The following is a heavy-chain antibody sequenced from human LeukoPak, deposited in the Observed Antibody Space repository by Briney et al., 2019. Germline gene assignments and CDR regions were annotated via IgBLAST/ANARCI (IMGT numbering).Heavy chain of an antibody. V-gene: IGHV3-30*02. J-gene: IGHJ4*02. D-gene: IGHD6-6*01. Sequence: RSLRLSCAASGFTFSSYAMHWVRQAPGKGLEWVAFIRYDGSNKYYADSVKGRFTISRDNSKNTLYLQMNSLRAEDTAVYYCAKSGRLAAPASLRYWGQGTLVTVSS. CDR3: AKSGRLAAPASLRY. CDR2: IRYDGSNK. CDR1: GFTFSSYA.